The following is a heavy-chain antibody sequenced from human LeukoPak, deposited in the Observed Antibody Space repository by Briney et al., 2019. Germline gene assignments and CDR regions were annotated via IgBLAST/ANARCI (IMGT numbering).Heavy chain of an antibody. D-gene: IGHD1-1*01. V-gene: IGHV3-23*01. CDR2: ISASGDNT. Sequence: PGGSLRLSCAASGFTFNKYAMTWVRQAPGKGLVWVAVISASGDNTDYADSVKGRFTISRDNSKNTLSLQMNSPGVEDTAVYYCAKVVGTGTTPTDYWGQGTLVTVSS. CDR3: AKVVGTGTTPTDY. J-gene: IGHJ4*02. CDR1: GFTFNKYA.